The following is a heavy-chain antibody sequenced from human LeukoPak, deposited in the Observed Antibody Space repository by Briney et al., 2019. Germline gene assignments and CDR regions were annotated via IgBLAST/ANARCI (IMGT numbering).Heavy chain of an antibody. CDR3: ARDAVSGYYGMDV. J-gene: IGHJ6*04. Sequence: GGSLRLSCAASGFTVSSNYMSWVRQAPEKGLEWVSVIYSGGSTYYADSVKGRFTISRYNPKNTLYLQMNSLRAEDTAVYYCARDAVSGYYGMDVWGKGTTVTVSS. CDR1: GFTVSSNY. V-gene: IGHV3-53*01. D-gene: IGHD3-16*01. CDR2: IYSGGST.